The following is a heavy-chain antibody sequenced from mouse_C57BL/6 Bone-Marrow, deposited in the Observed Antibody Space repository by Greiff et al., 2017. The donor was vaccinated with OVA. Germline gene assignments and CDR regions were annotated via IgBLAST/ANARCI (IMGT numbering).Heavy chain of an antibody. CDR1: GYAFTNYL. CDR3: ARKEYYGSSPEFAY. J-gene: IGHJ3*01. V-gene: IGHV1-54*01. CDR2: INPGSGGT. Sequence: QVQLKESGAELVRPGTSVKVSCKASGYAFTNYLIEWVKQRPGQGLEWIGVINPGSGGTNYNEKFKGKATLTADKSSSTAYMQLSSLTSEDSAVYFCARKEYYGSSPEFAYWGQGTLVTVSA. D-gene: IGHD1-1*01.